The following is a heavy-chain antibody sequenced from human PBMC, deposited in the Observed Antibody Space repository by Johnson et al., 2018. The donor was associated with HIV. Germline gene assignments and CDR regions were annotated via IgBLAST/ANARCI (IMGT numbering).Heavy chain of an antibody. CDR2: ISAAGGTT. J-gene: IGHJ3*02. Sequence: VQLVESGGDLVQPGESLRLSCVASGFSLSPYAMTWVRQGPGKGLEWVSTISAAGGTTYYADSVKGRFTISRDNSKNTLYLQMNSLKTEDTAVYYCTTGELWNGYYLHDAFDIWGQGTMVTVSS. V-gene: IGHV3-23*04. CDR1: GFSLSPYA. D-gene: IGHD3-3*01. CDR3: TTGELWNGYYLHDAFDI.